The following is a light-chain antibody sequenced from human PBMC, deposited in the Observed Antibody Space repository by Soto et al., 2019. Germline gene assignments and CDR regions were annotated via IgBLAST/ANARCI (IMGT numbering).Light chain of an antibody. Sequence: EIVLTQSPGTLPLSPGERATLSCRASQSVDSRFLAWYQQKRGQAPTALLLGASIRATRIPDRFSGSGSGTNFTLSIRLREPEDFAGYYCHQYYSYRTFGQWTKVEMK. CDR3: HQYYSYRT. CDR1: QSVDSRF. J-gene: IGKJ1*01. V-gene: IGKV3-20*01. CDR2: GAS.